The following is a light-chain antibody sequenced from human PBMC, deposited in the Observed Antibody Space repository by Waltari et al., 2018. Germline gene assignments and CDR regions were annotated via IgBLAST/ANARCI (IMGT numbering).Light chain of an antibody. CDR2: GAS. Sequence: EIVLTQSPGTLSLSPGERATLSCRASQSVSSSYLARYQQKPGQAPRLLIYGASSRATGIPDRFSGSGSGTDFTLTISRLEPEDFAVYYCQQYGRSLITFGQGTRLEIK. V-gene: IGKV3-20*01. CDR3: QQYGRSLIT. CDR1: QSVSSSY. J-gene: IGKJ5*01.